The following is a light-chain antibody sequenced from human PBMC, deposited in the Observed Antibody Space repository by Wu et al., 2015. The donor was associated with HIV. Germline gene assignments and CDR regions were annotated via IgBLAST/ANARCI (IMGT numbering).Light chain of an antibody. J-gene: IGKJ1*01. V-gene: IGKV3-11*01. Sequence: EIVLTQSPATLSVSPGERATLACRASQSVGTSLAWYQQKPGQSPRLLIYNASKRATGIPPRFSGIGSGTDFTLTISRLEPEDFAVYYCHQFGSSPRTFGQGTKVEIK. CDR2: NAS. CDR1: QSVGTS. CDR3: HQFGSSPRT.